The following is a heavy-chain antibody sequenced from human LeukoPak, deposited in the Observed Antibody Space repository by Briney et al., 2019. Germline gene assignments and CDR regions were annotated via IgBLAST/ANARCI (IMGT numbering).Heavy chain of an antibody. Sequence: ASVKVSCKASGYTFTSYDINWVRQATGQGLEWMGWMNPNSGNTGYAQKFQGRVTMTRNTFISTAYMELSSLRSEDTAVYYCARAGGYCGRISCPYYFDYWGQGSLVAVS. CDR2: MNPNSGNT. J-gene: IGHJ4*02. CDR1: GYTFTSYD. CDR3: ARAGGYCGRISCPYYFDY. V-gene: IGHV1-8*01. D-gene: IGHD2-15*01.